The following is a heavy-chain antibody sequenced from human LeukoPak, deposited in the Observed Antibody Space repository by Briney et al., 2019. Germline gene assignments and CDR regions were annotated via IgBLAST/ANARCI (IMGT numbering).Heavy chain of an antibody. Sequence: PGQFMRLSCAASGFNFSSYWMHWVRQLPGKGLVWISRINYDGTTTSYGDSGKGRLTISRDTAKNTPYRQMNSLRAEQPGASERGRGRPRGYSGYVIDYWGEGTPITVSS. V-gene: IGHV3-74*01. J-gene: IGHJ4*02. CDR3: GRGRPRGYSGYVIDY. CDR1: GFNFSSYW. CDR2: INYDGTTT. D-gene: IGHD5-12*01.